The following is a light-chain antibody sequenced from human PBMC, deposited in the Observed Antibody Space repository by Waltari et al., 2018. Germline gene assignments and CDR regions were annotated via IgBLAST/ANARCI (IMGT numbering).Light chain of an antibody. CDR2: EVS. CDR3: SSYGGINNSPYV. J-gene: IGLJ1*01. V-gene: IGLV2-8*01. Sequence: QSALTQPPSASGSPGQSVTIPCTGPSSHVGSHDFVSCSQQFPGKAPKLIIWEVSRRPSGVPDRFSGSKSGNTASLTVSGLQAEDEADYYCSSYGGINNSPYVFGTGTKVTV. CDR1: SSHVGSHDF.